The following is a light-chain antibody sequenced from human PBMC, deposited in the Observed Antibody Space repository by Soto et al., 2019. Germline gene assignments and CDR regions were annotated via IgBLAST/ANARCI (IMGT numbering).Light chain of an antibody. Sequence: EIVLTQSPGTLSLSPGERATISCRASQSVNSNYLAWYQQKPGQVPRPLIYGASIRAAGVPDRLSCSGSGTDVTLTISRLEPEDYAVYYCQQYGTSADTFGQGTKLEIK. CDR2: GAS. CDR1: QSVNSNY. V-gene: IGKV3-20*01. J-gene: IGKJ2*01. CDR3: QQYGTSADT.